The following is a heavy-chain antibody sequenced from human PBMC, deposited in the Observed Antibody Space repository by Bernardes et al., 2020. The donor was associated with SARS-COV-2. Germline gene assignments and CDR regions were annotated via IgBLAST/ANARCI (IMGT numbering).Heavy chain of an antibody. Sequence: GGSLFSSCAASGFTFSRTAMSWVRQAPGTGLAWVSDISDSGGSPNYADFVKGRFTISRDNSKNTLYLQVNSLRAEDSAVYYCAKDLGGRTVTGVFDSWGQGTLVTVSS. D-gene: IGHD6-19*01. CDR3: AKDLGGRTVTGVFDS. CDR2: ISDSGGSP. J-gene: IGHJ4*02. CDR1: GFTFSRTA. V-gene: IGHV3-23*01.